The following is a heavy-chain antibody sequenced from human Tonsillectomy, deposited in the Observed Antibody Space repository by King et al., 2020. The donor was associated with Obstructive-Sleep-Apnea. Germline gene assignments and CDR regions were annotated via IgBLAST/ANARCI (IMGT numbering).Heavy chain of an antibody. J-gene: IGHJ4*02. CDR3: ARDRGLRD. CDR2: ITSCSSNI. CDR1: GFTFSNYS. Sequence: VQLVESGGGLVQPGGSLRLSCAASGFTFSNYSMSWVRQAPGKGLVWISYITSCSSNICYADSVEGRFTISRDNAKNSLYLQMNSLRAEDTAVYYCARDRGLRDWGQGTLVTVSS. V-gene: IGHV3-48*04. D-gene: IGHD2-21*01.